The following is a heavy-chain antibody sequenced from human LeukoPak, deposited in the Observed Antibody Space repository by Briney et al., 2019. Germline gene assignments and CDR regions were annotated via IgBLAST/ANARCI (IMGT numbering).Heavy chain of an antibody. CDR1: GGTFSNYA. V-gene: IGHV1-69*05. CDR3: ATLTGDHLWSGYEYYYYYMDV. J-gene: IGHJ6*03. D-gene: IGHD3-3*02. CDR2: IAPILGTP. Sequence: SVKVSCKASGGTFSNYAINWVRQVPGQGLEWMGGIAPILGTPNYAQKFRGRVTITTGQSTNTAYMELSSLRSDDTAVYYCATLTGDHLWSGYEYYYYYMDVWGEGTTVTVSS.